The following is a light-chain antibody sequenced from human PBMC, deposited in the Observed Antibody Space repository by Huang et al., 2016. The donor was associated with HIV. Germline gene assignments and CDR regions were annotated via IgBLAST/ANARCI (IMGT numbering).Light chain of an antibody. CDR3: QHYNNWPPWT. Sequence: EIVMTQSPATLSVSPGERATLSCRASQSVSTNLAWYQQKPGQAPRLLLYGASTRATGIPARFSGSGSGTDFTLTISSLQSEDFAVYYCQHYNNWPPWTFGQGTKVEIK. V-gene: IGKV3-15*01. CDR1: QSVSTN. CDR2: GAS. J-gene: IGKJ1*01.